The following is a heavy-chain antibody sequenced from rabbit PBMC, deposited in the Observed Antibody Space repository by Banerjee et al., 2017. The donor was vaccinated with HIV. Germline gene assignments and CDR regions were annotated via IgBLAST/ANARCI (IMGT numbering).Heavy chain of an antibody. Sequence: QSLEESGGDLVKPGASLTLTCTVSGFSFSSNAMCWVRQAPGKRPEWIACIHTGGSGVTDYASWAKGRFTGSQTSSTTVDLKMTSLTAADTATYFCAKREGGVYDLWGPGTLVTVS. CDR1: GFSFSSNA. J-gene: IGHJ4*01. CDR3: AKREGGVYDL. V-gene: IGHV1S40*01. CDR2: IHTGGSGVT. D-gene: IGHD2-1*01.